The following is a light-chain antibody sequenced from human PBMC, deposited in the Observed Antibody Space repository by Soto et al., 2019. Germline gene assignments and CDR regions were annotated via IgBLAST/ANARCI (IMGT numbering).Light chain of an antibody. Sequence: DIKMTQSPSTLSASVGDRVTITCRASQSISDWLAWYQQKPGKAPKFLIYKASNLESGVPSRFSGSGSGTEFTLTISSVQPDDFATYYCQYYDSYSWTFDQGTKVEIK. CDR2: KAS. V-gene: IGKV1-5*03. J-gene: IGKJ1*01. CDR3: QYYDSYSWT. CDR1: QSISDW.